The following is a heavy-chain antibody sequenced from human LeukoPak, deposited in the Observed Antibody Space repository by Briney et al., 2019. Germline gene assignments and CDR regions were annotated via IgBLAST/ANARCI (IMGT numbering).Heavy chain of an antibody. Sequence: GGSLRLSCAAPGFTFDDFGMHWVRQAPGKGLEWVALIRSDGTNKYYVDSVKGRFTISRDNSKSTLYLQMTSLRVEDTAVYYCAKDRDDYGDDCWGQGILVTVST. CDR3: AKDRDDYGDDC. CDR2: IRSDGTNK. D-gene: IGHD4-17*01. J-gene: IGHJ4*02. V-gene: IGHV3-30*02. CDR1: GFTFDDFG.